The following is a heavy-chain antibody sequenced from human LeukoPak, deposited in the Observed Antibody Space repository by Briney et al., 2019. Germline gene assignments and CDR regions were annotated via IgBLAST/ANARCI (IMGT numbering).Heavy chain of an antibody. D-gene: IGHD2-21*02. V-gene: IGHV3-23*01. CDR2: ISGSGDRT. CDR1: GFTFSSYA. CDR3: AKDAKGIVVATAFDY. Sequence: GGSLRLSCAASGFTFSSYAMTWVRQAPGKGLEWVSAISGSGDRTYYADSVKGQFTISRDNSKNTLYLQMNSLTAEDTAIYYCAKDAKGIVVATAFDYWGQGTLVTVSS. J-gene: IGHJ4*02.